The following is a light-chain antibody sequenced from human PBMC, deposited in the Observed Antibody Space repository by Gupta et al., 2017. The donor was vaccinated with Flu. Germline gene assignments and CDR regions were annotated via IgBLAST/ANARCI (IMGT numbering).Light chain of an antibody. CDR2: AAS. J-gene: IGKJ1*01. CDR1: QVISNY. CDR3: QHKNSSPWT. Sequence: TITWRASQVISNYLEWFQQKPGKAPKYLIDAASRVKSGVPSMFSGSGCGTYFTLTISSRQPEDFANYYCQHKNSSPWTFGQGTKVEIK. V-gene: IGKV1-16*01.